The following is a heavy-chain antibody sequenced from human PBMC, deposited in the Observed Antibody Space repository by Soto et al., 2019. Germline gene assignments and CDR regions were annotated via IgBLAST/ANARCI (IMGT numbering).Heavy chain of an antibody. V-gene: IGHV3-7*01. J-gene: IGHJ6*02. D-gene: IGHD3-16*01. CDR3: ASEAIGDYGMDV. CDR2: IKQDGREK. CDR1: GFTFSSYW. Sequence: EVQLVESGGGLVQPGGSLRLSCAASGFTFSSYWMSWVRQAPGKGLEWVANIKQDGREKYYVDSVKGRFTISRDNAKNSLYLQINSLRAEDTAVYYCASEAIGDYGMDVWGQGTTVTVSS.